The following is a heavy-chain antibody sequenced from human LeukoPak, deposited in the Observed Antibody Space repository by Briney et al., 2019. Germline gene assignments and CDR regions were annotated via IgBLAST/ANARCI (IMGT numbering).Heavy chain of an antibody. CDR1: GGTFSSYA. D-gene: IGHD6-6*01. V-gene: IGHV1-69*01. CDR3: ARSSIAALGNYYYGMDV. Sequence: GASVKVSCKASGGTFSSYAISWVRQAPGQGLEWMGGIIPIFGTANHAQKFQGRVTITADESTSTAYMELSSLRSEDKAVYYCARSSIAALGNYYYGMDVWGQGTTVTVSS. J-gene: IGHJ6*02. CDR2: IIPIFGTA.